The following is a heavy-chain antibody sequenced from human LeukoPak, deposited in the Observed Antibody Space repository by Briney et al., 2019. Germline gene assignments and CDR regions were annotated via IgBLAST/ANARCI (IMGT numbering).Heavy chain of an antibody. V-gene: IGHV4-4*07. CDR2: LYTSGST. Sequence: PSETLSLTCTVSGGSISSYYWSWIRQPAGKGLEWIGRLYTSGSTNYNPFLKSRVTMSVDTSKNQFSLKLTSMTAADTAVYYCARGGSSGYYYGWGQGTLVTVSS. CDR1: GGSISSYY. J-gene: IGHJ4*02. D-gene: IGHD3-22*01. CDR3: ARGGSSGYYYG.